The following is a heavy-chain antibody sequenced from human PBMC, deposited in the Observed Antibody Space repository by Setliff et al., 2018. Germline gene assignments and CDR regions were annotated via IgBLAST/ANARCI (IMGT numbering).Heavy chain of an antibody. V-gene: IGHV4-38-2*01. D-gene: IGHD3-22*01. CDR3: ARQLCSSGYCYATTFDY. J-gene: IGHJ4*02. CDR2: IYRSGST. Sequence: ETLSLTCAVSGYSISSGYYWGWIRQAPGKGLEWIASIYRSGSTYYNPSLKSRVTISVDTSKNQFHLKLSSVTASDTAVYYCARQLCSSGYCYATTFDYWGQGTLVTVSS. CDR1: GYSISSGYY.